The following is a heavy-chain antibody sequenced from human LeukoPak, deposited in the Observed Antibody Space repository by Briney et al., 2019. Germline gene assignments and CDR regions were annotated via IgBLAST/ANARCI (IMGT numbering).Heavy chain of an antibody. D-gene: IGHD3-16*02. Sequence: GRSLRLSCAASGFTFNSYGMHWVRQAPGKGLEWVAVISYDGSNKYYADSVKGRFTISRDNSKNTLYLQMNSLRAEDTAVSYCASDPTAYEPLPIEYDYVWGSYRYTGRYFDYWGQGTLVTVSS. J-gene: IGHJ4*02. CDR3: ASDPTAYEPLPIEYDYVWGSYRYTGRYFDY. V-gene: IGHV3-30*03. CDR1: GFTFNSYG. CDR2: ISYDGSNK.